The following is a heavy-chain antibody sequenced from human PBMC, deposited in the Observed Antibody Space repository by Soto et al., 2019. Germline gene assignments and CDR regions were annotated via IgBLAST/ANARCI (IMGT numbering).Heavy chain of an antibody. D-gene: IGHD5-12*01. CDR1: GFTFSSYA. CDR3: ANQHDRYSSYGY. J-gene: IGHJ4*02. CDR2: ISGSGGST. V-gene: IGHV3-23*01. Sequence: EVQLLESGGGLVQPGGSLRLSCAASGFTFSSYAMSWVRQAPGKGLEWVSAISGSGGSTYYADSVKGRFTISRDNSKNTLYLQMNSLRAEDTAVYYCANQHDRYSSYGYWGQGTLVTVSS.